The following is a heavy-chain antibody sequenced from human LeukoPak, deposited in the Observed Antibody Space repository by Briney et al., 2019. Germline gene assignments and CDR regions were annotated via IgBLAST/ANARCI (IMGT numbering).Heavy chain of an antibody. CDR1: GW. J-gene: IGHJ4*02. Sequence: GGSLRLSCAGSGWMHWVRQAPGKGLVWVSGLNSDGSITGYVDSVKGRFTISRDNAKNTLYLQMNTLRAEDTAVYYCARGGYGAYMGWGQGNLVTVSS. CDR3: ARGGYGAYMG. CDR2: LNSDGSIT. D-gene: IGHD4-17*01. V-gene: IGHV3-74*01.